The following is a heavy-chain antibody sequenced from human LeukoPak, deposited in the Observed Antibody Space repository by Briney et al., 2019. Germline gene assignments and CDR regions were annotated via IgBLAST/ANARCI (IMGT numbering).Heavy chain of an antibody. Sequence: GGSLRLSCAASGFTFSSYEMHWVRQAPGKGLEWVSYISSSGTTKYYADSVKGRFTISRDNAENSLYLQMNRLRAEDTAVYYCATAITGTVYFDYWGQGTLVTVSS. CDR2: ISSSGTTK. CDR3: ATAITGTVYFDY. V-gene: IGHV3-48*03. CDR1: GFTFSSYE. D-gene: IGHD1-7*01. J-gene: IGHJ4*02.